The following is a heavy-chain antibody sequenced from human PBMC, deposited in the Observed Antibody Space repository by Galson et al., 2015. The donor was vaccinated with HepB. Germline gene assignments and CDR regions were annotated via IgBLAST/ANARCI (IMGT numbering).Heavy chain of an antibody. J-gene: IGHJ4*02. CDR2: ISWNSGSI. CDR1: GFTFDDYA. V-gene: IGHV3-9*01. Sequence: SLRLSCAASGFTFDDYAMHWVRQAPGKGLEWVSGISWNSGSIGYADSVKGRFTISRDNAKNSLYLQMNSLRAGDTALYYCAKDMYPMRAIVVGYYFDYWGQGTLVTVSS. D-gene: IGHD2-2*01. CDR3: AKDMYPMRAIVVGYYFDY.